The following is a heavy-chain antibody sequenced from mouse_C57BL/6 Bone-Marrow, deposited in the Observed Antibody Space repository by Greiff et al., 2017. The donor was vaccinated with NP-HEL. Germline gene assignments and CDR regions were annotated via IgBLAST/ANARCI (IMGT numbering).Heavy chain of an antibody. CDR2: INPSSGYT. Sequence: QVQLQQSGAELAKPGASVKLSCKASGYTFTSYWMHWVKQRPGQGLEWIGYINPSSGYTKYNQKFKDKATLTASKSSSTAYMQLSSLTYEDSAVYYCATRAGPSYYAMDYWGQGTSVTVSS. V-gene: IGHV1-7*01. CDR1: GYTFTSYW. CDR3: ATRAGPSYYAMDY. J-gene: IGHJ4*01. D-gene: IGHD3-3*01.